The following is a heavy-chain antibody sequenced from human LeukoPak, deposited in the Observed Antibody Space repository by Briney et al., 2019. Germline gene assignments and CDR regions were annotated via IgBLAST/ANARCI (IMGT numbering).Heavy chain of an antibody. CDR1: GLAFSDYW. CDR3: ATTFPYCGSGSRAL. Sequence: GGSLRLSCAASGLAFSDYWMSWVRQAPGKGLEWVANIKPDGGHQNYVASVKGRFTISRDNAKNSLFLQMNSLRVEDTATYYCATTFPYCGSGSRALGGQGTLVTVSS. J-gene: IGHJ4*02. D-gene: IGHD2-15*01. CDR2: IKPDGGHQ. V-gene: IGHV3-7*01.